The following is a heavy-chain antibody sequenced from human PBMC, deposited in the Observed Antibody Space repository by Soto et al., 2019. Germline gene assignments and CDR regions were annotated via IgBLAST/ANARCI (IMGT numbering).Heavy chain of an antibody. CDR1: GGSFSGYY. CDR3: ARGQVVADQH. D-gene: IGHD2-15*01. V-gene: IGHV4-34*01. Sequence: SETLSLTCAVYGGSFSGYYWSWIRQPPGKGLEWIGEINHSGSTNYNPSLKSRVTISVDTSKNQFSLKLSSVTAADTAVYYCARGQVVADQHWGQGTLVTVSS. CDR2: INHSGST. J-gene: IGHJ4*02.